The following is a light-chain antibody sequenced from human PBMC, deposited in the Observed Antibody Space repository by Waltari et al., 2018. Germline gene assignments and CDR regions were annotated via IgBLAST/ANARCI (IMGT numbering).Light chain of an antibody. CDR3: QQYDNVPPALT. CDR1: HDIDNT. J-gene: IGKJ4*01. Sequence: DIQMTQSPSSLSASVGDRVTITCQASHDIDNTLNWYQQKPGKAPKLLIYAASNLETGVPSRFSGSGSGTHFTFTISSLQPEDIATYYCQQYDNVPPALTFGGGTKVEIK. V-gene: IGKV1-33*01. CDR2: AAS.